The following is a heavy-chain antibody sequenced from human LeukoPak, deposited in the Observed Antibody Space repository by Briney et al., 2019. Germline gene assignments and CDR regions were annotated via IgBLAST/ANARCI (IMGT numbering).Heavy chain of an antibody. V-gene: IGHV1-24*01. CDR1: GYTLTQLS. CDR2: FDVEGGEI. D-gene: IGHD3-3*01. Sequence: ASVKVSCKVSGYTLTQLSVHWVRQAPGKGLEWMGGFDVEGGEIIYAQKFQGRVTMTEDTSTDTAYMELSSLRSEDTAVYYCATNRQIMILGVVIMPAFDIWGQGTMVTVSS. CDR3: ATNRQIMILGVVIMPAFDI. J-gene: IGHJ3*02.